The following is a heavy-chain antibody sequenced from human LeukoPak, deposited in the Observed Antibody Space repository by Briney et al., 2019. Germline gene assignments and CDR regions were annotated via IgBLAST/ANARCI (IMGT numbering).Heavy chain of an antibody. V-gene: IGHV3-13*01. J-gene: IGHJ6*02. CDR1: GFTFSSYD. D-gene: IGHD3-3*01. CDR2: IGTAGDT. CDR3: ARPGDFWSKCGMDV. Sequence: GGSLRLSCAASGFTFSSYDMHWVRQATGKGLEWVSAIGTAGDTYYPGSVKGRFTISRDNAKNSLYLQMNSLRAEDTAVYYCARPGDFWSKCGMDVWGQGTTVTVSS.